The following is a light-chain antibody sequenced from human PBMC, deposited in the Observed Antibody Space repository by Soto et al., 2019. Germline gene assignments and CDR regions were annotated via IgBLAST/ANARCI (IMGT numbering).Light chain of an antibody. CDR1: QSVSSN. CDR2: GAS. Sequence: EIVMTQSPATLSVSPGERATLSCRASQSVSSNLAWYQQKPGQAPRLLIYGASTRATGIPARFSGSGSGTEFTPTISSLQSEDFAVYYCQQYNNWTPGTFGPGPKVDIK. J-gene: IGKJ3*01. CDR3: QQYNNWTPGT. V-gene: IGKV3-15*01.